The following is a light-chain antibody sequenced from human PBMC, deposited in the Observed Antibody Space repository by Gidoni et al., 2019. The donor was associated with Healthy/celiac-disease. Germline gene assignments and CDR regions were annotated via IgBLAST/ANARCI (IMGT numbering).Light chain of an antibody. CDR2: QAS. V-gene: IGLV3-1*01. J-gene: IGLJ2*01. CDR1: KLGDKY. CDR3: HAWVFFTAV. Sequence: SYELTQPPSVSVSPGQTASITCSGDKLGDKYACWYQQKPGQSPVLVPSQASQRPPGIPERFSVSNSVNTATLPIRLTQAIFEADYYFHAWVFFTAVFCGGTKLSVL.